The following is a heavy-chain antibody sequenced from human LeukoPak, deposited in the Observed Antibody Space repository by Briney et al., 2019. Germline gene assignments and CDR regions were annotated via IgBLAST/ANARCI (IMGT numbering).Heavy chain of an antibody. CDR3: ARASGSYFITLVDY. Sequence: ASVKVSCKASDYTFTSYGISWVRQAPGQGLEWMGWISAYNGNTNYAQKLQGRVTMTTDTSTSTAYMELRSLISDDTAVYYCARASGSYFITLVDYWGQGTLVTVSS. D-gene: IGHD1-26*01. J-gene: IGHJ4*02. CDR1: DYTFTSYG. CDR2: ISAYNGNT. V-gene: IGHV1-18*01.